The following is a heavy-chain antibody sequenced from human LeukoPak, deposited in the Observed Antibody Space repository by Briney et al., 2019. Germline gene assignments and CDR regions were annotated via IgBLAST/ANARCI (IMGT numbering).Heavy chain of an antibody. D-gene: IGHD4-11*01. CDR3: VRDQKQYYYYYYGMDV. Sequence: GRSLRLSCAASGFTFSRYSMHWVRQAPGKGLEWVAVISYDGTNKHYGDSVKGRFTMSRDNSKNTLSLQMTSLRDEDTAVYYCVRDQKQYYYYYYGMDVWGQGTTVTVSS. CDR2: ISYDGTNK. V-gene: IGHV3-30-3*01. J-gene: IGHJ6*02. CDR1: GFTFSRYS.